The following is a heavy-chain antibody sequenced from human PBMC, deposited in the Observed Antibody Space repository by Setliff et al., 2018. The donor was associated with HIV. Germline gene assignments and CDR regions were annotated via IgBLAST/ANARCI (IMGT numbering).Heavy chain of an antibody. CDR1: GYSFTTYW. CDR2: IYPDDSDT. Sequence: PGESLKISCKGSGYSFTTYWITWVRQMPGKGLEWMAMIYPDDSDTRYSPSFQGQVTISADKSTNTAFLQWSSLQASGSAMYYCSRGIAVAGHDFANTPGVKWGQGAMVDVS. J-gene: IGHJ3*01. V-gene: IGHV5-51*01. CDR3: SRGIAVAGHDFANTPGVK. D-gene: IGHD6-19*01.